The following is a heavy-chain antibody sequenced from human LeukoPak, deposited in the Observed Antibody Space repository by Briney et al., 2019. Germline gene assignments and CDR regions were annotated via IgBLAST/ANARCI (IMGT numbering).Heavy chain of an antibody. CDR1: GFTFSSYA. D-gene: IGHD3-10*01. V-gene: IGHV3-74*01. J-gene: IGHJ4*02. CDR2: IRPDGRET. Sequence: PGGSLRLSCAASGFTFSSYAMSWVRQAPEKGLVWVSRIRPDGRETNHADSVKGRFTISRDNAKNTLYLQMNSLGAEDTAVYYCGRDAVLGSGSVDYWVQGVLVTVSS. CDR3: GRDAVLGSGSVDY.